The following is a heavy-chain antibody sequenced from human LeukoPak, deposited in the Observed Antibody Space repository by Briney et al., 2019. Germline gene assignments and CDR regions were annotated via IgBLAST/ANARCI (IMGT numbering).Heavy chain of an antibody. CDR1: GFPFIGYE. J-gene: IGHJ5*02. Sequence: GGSLELSCAASGFPFIGYEMNWVRQAPGKGLEWVSYFSISGGTIYYADSVKGRCTISRDNAKNSLYLQMNSLRAEDTAVYYCARSPAVAGTGWFDPWGQGTLVTVSS. D-gene: IGHD6-13*01. CDR3: ARSPAVAGTGWFDP. V-gene: IGHV3-48*03. CDR2: FSISGGTI.